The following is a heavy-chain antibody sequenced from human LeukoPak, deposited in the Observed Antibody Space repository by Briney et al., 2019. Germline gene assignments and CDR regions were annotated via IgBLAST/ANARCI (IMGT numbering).Heavy chain of an antibody. J-gene: IGHJ5*02. V-gene: IGHV4-39*01. D-gene: IGHD2-15*01. CDR1: GGSISSSSYY. CDR2: IYYSGST. Sequence: SETLSLTCTVSGGSISSSSYYWGWIRQPPGKGLEWIGSIYYSGSTYYNPSLKSRVTISVDTSKNQFSLKLSSVTAADTAVYYCAGIWEYWFDPWGQGTLVTVSS. CDR3: AGIWEYWFDP.